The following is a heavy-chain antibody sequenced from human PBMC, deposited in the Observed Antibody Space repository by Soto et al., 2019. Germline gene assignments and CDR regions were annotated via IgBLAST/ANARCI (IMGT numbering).Heavy chain of an antibody. D-gene: IGHD3-16*01. J-gene: IGHJ4*02. Sequence: EVQLVESGGGLVKPGGSLRVSFAASGFIFREAWINGVRQAPGKGLEWVGRIKSRTEGGTIEYATPVKGRFIISRDDSKNTLYLQMDSLKTEDTAVYYCWGSAYWGQGTLVTVSS. V-gene: IGHV3-15*07. CDR1: GFIFREAW. CDR3: WGSAY. CDR2: IKSRTEGGTI.